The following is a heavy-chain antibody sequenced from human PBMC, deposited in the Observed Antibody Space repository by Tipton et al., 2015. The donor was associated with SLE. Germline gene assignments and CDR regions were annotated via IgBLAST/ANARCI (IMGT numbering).Heavy chain of an antibody. V-gene: IGHV4-61*08. Sequence: TLSLTCTVSGDSINSGGYYWSWIRQPPGKGLEWIGYIYYSGSTNYNPSLKSRVTISVDTSKNQFSLKVSSVTAADTAVYYCARGRLGDSQHHFDYWGQGTLVTVSS. CDR1: GDSINSGGYY. J-gene: IGHJ4*02. CDR2: IYYSGST. D-gene: IGHD1-26*01. CDR3: ARGRLGDSQHHFDY.